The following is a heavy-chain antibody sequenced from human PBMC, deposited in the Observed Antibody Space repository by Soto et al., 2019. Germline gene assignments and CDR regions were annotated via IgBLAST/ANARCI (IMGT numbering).Heavy chain of an antibody. D-gene: IGHD3-16*01. Sequence: QVQLVESGGGVVQPGRSLRLSCAASGFTFSSYAMHWVRQAPGKGLEWVAVISYDGSNKYYADSVKGRFTISRDNSKNALYVQMNSLRAGDAAVYYWGGGGDFGGATDYWGQGTLVTVSS. V-gene: IGHV3-30-3*01. CDR3: GGGGDFGGATDY. J-gene: IGHJ4*02. CDR1: GFTFSSYA. CDR2: ISYDGSNK.